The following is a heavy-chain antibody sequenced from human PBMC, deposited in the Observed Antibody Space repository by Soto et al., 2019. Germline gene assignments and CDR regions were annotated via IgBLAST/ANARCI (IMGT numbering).Heavy chain of an antibody. CDR2: VSYDEVNK. J-gene: IGHJ4*02. D-gene: IGHD6-19*01. Sequence: QVHLLESGGGVVQPGRSLRLSCVGSGFTFSNFGIHWVRQAPGKGLEWLAVVSYDEVNKFYADSVRGRFTISRDNSKDTVYLQITSLRRDDTAMYFCAKVMTEYSGVAIDHWGQGTLVTVSS. V-gene: IGHV3-30*18. CDR1: GFTFSNFG. CDR3: AKVMTEYSGVAIDH.